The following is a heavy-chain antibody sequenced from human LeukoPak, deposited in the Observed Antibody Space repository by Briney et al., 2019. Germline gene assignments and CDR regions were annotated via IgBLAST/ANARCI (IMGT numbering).Heavy chain of an antibody. Sequence: GGSLRLSCAASGFSFSSYGMSWVRQAPGKGLECVSAISGSGGSTYYADSVQGRFTISRDNSKNTLYLQMNSLRAEDTAVYYCAKGRMEKKYYYDSSGYYPFDYWGQGTLVTVSS. V-gene: IGHV3-23*01. J-gene: IGHJ4*02. D-gene: IGHD3-22*01. CDR2: ISGSGGST. CDR3: AKGRMEKKYYYDSSGYYPFDY. CDR1: GFSFSSYG.